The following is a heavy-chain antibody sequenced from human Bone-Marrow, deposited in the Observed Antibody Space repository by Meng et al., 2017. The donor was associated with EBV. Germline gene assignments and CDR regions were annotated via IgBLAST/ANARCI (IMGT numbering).Heavy chain of an antibody. Sequence: QVPGVKVEAEVKEPGSSVKVSCKACGGPFSSYAISWVRQAPGQGLEWMGGIIPIFGTANYAQKFQGRVTITADESTSTAYMELSSLRSEDTAVYYCAIYYGGAFDYWGQGTLVTVSS. CDR2: IIPIFGTA. V-gene: IGHV1-69*01. D-gene: IGHD4-23*01. CDR3: AIYYGGAFDY. J-gene: IGHJ4*02. CDR1: GGPFSSYA.